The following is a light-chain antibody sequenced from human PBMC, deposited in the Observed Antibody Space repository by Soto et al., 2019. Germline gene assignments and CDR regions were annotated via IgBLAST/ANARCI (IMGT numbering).Light chain of an antibody. CDR3: QQYGSSGT. V-gene: IGKV3-15*01. CDR1: QSVSSS. J-gene: IGKJ1*01. CDR2: GAS. Sequence: EIVMTQSPATLSVSPGERATLSCRASQSVSSSLAWYQQKPGQAPRLLFYGASTRATGVPARFSGSGSGTEFTLTISRLEPEDFAVYYCQQYGSSGTFGQGTKVEIK.